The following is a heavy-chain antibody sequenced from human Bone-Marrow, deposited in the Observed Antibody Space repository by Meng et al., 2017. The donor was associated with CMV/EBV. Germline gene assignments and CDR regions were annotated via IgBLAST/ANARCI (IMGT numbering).Heavy chain of an antibody. V-gene: IGHV4-39*07. D-gene: IGHD6-6*01. CDR1: GGSISSSSYY. CDR2: IYYSGST. CDR3: ARDSGTAARPWYFDY. Sequence: LSCTVSGGSISSSSYYWGWIRQPPGKGLEWNGSIYYSGSTYYNPSLKSRVTISVDTSKNQFSLKLSSVTAADTAVYYWARDSGTAARPWYFDYWGQGTLVTVSS. J-gene: IGHJ4*02.